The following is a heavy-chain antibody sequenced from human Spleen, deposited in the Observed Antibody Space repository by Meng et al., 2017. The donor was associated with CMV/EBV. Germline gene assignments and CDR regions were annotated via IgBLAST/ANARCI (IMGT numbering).Heavy chain of an antibody. V-gene: IGHV3-48*04. CDR1: GFIFSSYW. CDR3: ARSRDQSTDSKYGLDV. J-gene: IGHJ6*02. Sequence: GGSLRLSCAASGFIFSSYWMHWVRQAPGKGLECVSHISSSGTNIYYADSVKGRFTISRDNAKNSLFLQMNSLRTEDTAVYFCARSRDQSTDSKYGLDVWGQGTTVTVSS. D-gene: IGHD2-2*01. CDR2: ISSSGTNI.